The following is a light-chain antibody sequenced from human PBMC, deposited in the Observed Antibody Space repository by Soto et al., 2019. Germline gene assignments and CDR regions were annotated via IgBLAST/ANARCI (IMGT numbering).Light chain of an antibody. CDR2: EVS. V-gene: IGLV2-14*01. Sequence: QPALTQPASVSGSPGQSITISCTGTSSDVGAYNHVAWYQQHPGKAPKFMIYEVSNRPSGVSNRFSGSKSGNTASLTISGLQAEDEADYYCISYTGSSTSYVFGTGTKVTIL. CDR1: SSDVGAYNH. J-gene: IGLJ1*01. CDR3: ISYTGSSTSYV.